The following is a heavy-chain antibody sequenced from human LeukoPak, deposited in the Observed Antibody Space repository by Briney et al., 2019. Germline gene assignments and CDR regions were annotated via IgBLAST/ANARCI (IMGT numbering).Heavy chain of an antibody. CDR2: INPSGGGT. J-gene: IGHJ1*01. CDR3: ARGPDYYDSSGYHPFQH. CDR1: GYTFISYY. V-gene: IGHV1-46*01. D-gene: IGHD3-22*01. Sequence: GASVKVSCKASGYTFISYYMHWVRQAPGQGLEWMGIINPSGGGTSYAQKLQGRVTMTTDTSTSTAYMELRSLRSDDTAVYYCARGPDYYDSSGYHPFQHWGQGTLVTVSS.